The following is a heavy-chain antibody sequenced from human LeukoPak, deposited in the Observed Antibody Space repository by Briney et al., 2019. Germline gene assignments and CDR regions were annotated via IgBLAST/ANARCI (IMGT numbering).Heavy chain of an antibody. Sequence: SETLSLTCVVSGYPLSSDYYLGWIRQPPGKGLEWIVSDSHGGRTYYNPSFKSRVTTSVDTSKNEVSLRVRYVSAADTAVYYCGGILANIDVIDYWGRGTLVTVSS. D-gene: IGHD2/OR15-2a*01. V-gene: IGHV4-38-2*01. CDR3: GGILANIDVIDY. CDR2: DSHGGRT. J-gene: IGHJ4*02. CDR1: GYPLSSDYY.